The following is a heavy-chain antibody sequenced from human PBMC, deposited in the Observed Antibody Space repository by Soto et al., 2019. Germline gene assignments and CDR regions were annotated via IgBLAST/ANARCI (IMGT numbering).Heavy chain of an antibody. V-gene: IGHV1-18*01. CDR3: ARDRGSSSWYEFDY. J-gene: IGHJ4*02. CDR1: GYTFTSYG. D-gene: IGHD6-13*01. Sequence: ASVKVSCKASGYTFTSYGISWVRQAPGQGLEWMGWISTYNGNTNYAQKFQGRVTMTTDTSTTTADMELRSLRSDDTAVYYCARDRGSSSWYEFDYWGQGTLVTVSS. CDR2: ISTYNGNT.